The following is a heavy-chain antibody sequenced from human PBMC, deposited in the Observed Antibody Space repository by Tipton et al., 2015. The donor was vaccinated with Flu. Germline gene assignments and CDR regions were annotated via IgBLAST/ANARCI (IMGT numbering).Heavy chain of an antibody. V-gene: IGHV4-39*01. CDR3: ARGLNGSWGYFQH. CDR2: IYYSGST. J-gene: IGHJ1*01. D-gene: IGHD3-10*01. CDR1: GGSISSSSYY. Sequence: TLSLTCTVSGGSISSSSYYWGWIRQPPGKGLEWIGSIYYSGSTYYNPSLKSRVTISVDTSKNQFSLKLSSVTAADTAVYYCARGLNGSWGYFQHWGQGTLVTVSS.